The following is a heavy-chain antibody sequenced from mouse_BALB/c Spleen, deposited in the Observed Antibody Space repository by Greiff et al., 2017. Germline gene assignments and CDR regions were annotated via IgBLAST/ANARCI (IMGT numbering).Heavy chain of an antibody. J-gene: IGHJ4*01. CDR3: ARQYGNLAPMDY. CDR1: GYTFTDYA. CDR2: ISTYYGDA. Sequence: QVQLQQSGAELVRPGVSVKISCKGSGYTFTDYAMHWVKQSHAKSLEWIGVISTYYGDASYNQKFKGKATMTVDKSSSTAYMELARLTSEDSAIYYCARQYGNLAPMDYWGQGTSVTVSS. V-gene: IGHV1S137*01. D-gene: IGHD2-10*02.